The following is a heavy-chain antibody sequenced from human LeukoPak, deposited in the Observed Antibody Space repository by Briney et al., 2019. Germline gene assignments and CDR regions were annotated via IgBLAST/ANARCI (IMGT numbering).Heavy chain of an antibody. CDR2: VSGSGGVT. V-gene: IGHV3-23*01. CDR3: AKVYGDYGSLDAEYYYYMDV. D-gene: IGHD4-17*01. J-gene: IGHJ6*03. CDR1: AVTSSTYV. Sequence: PGESLTLSCVASAVTSSTYVMSWLRQAPGKGLEWVSTVSGSGGVTYYTDSVKGRFTISRDNSKNTLYLQMNSLRAEDTAVYYCAKVYGDYGSLDAEYYYYMDVWGKGTTVTVSS.